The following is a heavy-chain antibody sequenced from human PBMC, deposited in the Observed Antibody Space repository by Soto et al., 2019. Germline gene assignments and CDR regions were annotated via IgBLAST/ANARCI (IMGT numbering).Heavy chain of an antibody. CDR2: IGFAGNNK. CDR1: GFPFDSYC. D-gene: IGHD3-22*01. V-gene: IGHV3-30*02. J-gene: IGHJ4*02. CDR3: AKTLYYYDTSGYQ. Sequence: GGSMRLSCVASGFPFDSYCIHWVRRDPGKGLEWVATIGFAGNNKYYADSVKGRFTISRDNSKNTLYLQMNSLRAEDTAVYYCAKTLYYYDTSGYQWGQGTLVTVSS.